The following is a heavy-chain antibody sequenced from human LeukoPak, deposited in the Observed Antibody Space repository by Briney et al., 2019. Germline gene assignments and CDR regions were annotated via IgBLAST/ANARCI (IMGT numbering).Heavy chain of an antibody. Sequence: GRSLRLSCTASGFTFGDYAMSWVRQAPGKGLEWVGFIRSKAYGGTTEYAASVKGRFTISRDDSKSIAYLQMNSLKTEDTAVYYCTRGYELDAFDIWGQGTMVTVSS. V-gene: IGHV3-49*04. CDR2: IRSKAYGGTT. CDR1: GFTFGDYA. J-gene: IGHJ3*02. CDR3: TRGYELDAFDI. D-gene: IGHD3-3*01.